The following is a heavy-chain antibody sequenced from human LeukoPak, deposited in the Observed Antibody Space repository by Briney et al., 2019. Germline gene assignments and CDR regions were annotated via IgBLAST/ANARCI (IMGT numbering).Heavy chain of an antibody. CDR2: IIPIFCTA. CDR1: GGTFSSYA. Sequence: GASVKVSCKASGGTFSSYAISWVRQAPGQGLEWMGGIIPIFCTANYAQKLQGRVTSTADESTSTAYMELSSLRSEDTAVYYCARDTGIAAAGGSYYYYGMDVWGKGTTVTVSS. J-gene: IGHJ6*04. CDR3: ARDTGIAAAGGSYYYYGMDV. D-gene: IGHD6-13*01. V-gene: IGHV1-69*13.